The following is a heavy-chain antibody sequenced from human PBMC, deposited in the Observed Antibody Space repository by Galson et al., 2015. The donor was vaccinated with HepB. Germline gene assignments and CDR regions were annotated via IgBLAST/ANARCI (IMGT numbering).Heavy chain of an antibody. V-gene: IGHV1-18*01. CDR2: ISTYSGNT. CDR1: GYTFTSSG. J-gene: IGHJ3*02. CDR3: VRDKDHAFDI. Sequence: SVKASCKASGYTFTSSGISWVRQAPGQGLEWMGWISTYSGNTNYAQKLLDRVTMTTDTSTTTAYMELRSLRSDDTAVYYCVRDKDHAFDIWGQGTMVAVSS.